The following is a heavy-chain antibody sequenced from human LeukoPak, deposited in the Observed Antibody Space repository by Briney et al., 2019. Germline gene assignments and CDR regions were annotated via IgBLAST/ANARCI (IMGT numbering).Heavy chain of an antibody. D-gene: IGHD2-2*02. V-gene: IGHV4-38-2*02. CDR1: GYSISSGYY. CDR3: ARECSSTTCYTRSFDP. Sequence: SETLSLTCTVSGYSISSGYYWGWIRQPPGKGLEWIGNIYHSGSIYYNPSLKSRVTMSRDTSKNQFSLNLNSVTATDTAVYYCARECSSTTCYTRSFDPWGQGTLVTVSS. J-gene: IGHJ5*02. CDR2: IYHSGSI.